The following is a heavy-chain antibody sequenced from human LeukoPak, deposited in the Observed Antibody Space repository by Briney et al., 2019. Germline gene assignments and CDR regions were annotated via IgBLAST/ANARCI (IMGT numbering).Heavy chain of an antibody. CDR3: ARVEQQPPMGSFDY. CDR1: GGSISSYY. J-gene: IGHJ4*02. V-gene: IGHV4-59*01. D-gene: IGHD6-13*01. Sequence: SETLSLTCTVSGGSISSYYWSWIRQPPGKGLEWIGYIYYSGSTNYNPSLKSRVTISVDTSKNQFSLKLSSATAADTAVYYCARVEQQPPMGSFDYWGQGTLVTVSS. CDR2: IYYSGST.